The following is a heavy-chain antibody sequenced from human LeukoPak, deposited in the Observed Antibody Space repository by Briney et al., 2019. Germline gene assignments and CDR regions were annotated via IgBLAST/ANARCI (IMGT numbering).Heavy chain of an antibody. D-gene: IGHD6-13*01. CDR2: INPNSGGT. CDR3: ARDSGIAAAGKGSPFDY. Sequence: GASVKVSCKASGYTFTSYGISWVRQAPGQGLEWMGWINPNSGGTNYAQKFQGWVTMTRDTSISTAYMELSRLRSDDTAVYYCARDSGIAAAGKGSPFDYWGQGTLVTVSS. V-gene: IGHV1-2*04. J-gene: IGHJ4*02. CDR1: GYTFTSYG.